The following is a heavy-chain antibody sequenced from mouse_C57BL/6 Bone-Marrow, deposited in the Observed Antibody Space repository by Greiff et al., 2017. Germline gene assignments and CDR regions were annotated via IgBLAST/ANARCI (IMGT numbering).Heavy chain of an antibody. J-gene: IGHJ3*01. V-gene: IGHV1-54*01. D-gene: IGHD3-2*02. Sequence: VQLQQSGAELVRPGTSVKVSCKASGYAFTNYLIEWVKQRPGQGLEWIGVLNPGSGGPNYNEKFTGKATLTADQSSRTAYMPLSSLTSEDSAVYFCARASNSSGSAWFAYWGQGTLVTVSA. CDR3: ARASNSSGSAWFAY. CDR2: LNPGSGGP. CDR1: GYAFTNYL.